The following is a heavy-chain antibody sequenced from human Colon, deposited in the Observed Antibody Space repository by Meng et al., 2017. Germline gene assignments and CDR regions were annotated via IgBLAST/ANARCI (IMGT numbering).Heavy chain of an antibody. CDR2: VYYDGTT. V-gene: IGHV4-61*01. J-gene: IGHJ4*02. Sequence: VQLQASGPGLVRPSETLSLTCTVSGDSVNNRTYYWTWIRQPPEKGLEWIGYVYYDGTTNYNPFLESRLTMSIDTSKNQFSLKLSSVTAADTTVYYCARDWGSGTPYWGQGTLVTVSS. D-gene: IGHD3-10*01. CDR1: GDSVNNRTYY. CDR3: ARDWGSGTPY.